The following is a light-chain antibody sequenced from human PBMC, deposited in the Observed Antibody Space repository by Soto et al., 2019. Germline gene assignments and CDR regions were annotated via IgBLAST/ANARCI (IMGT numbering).Light chain of an antibody. CDR2: HAS. J-gene: IGKJ1*01. Sequence: DIQMTQSPSTLSASVGDRVTITCRASQSISSWLAWYQQKPGKAPKLLIYHASSLESGVPSRFSGSGSGTEFPLTISSLQPDDFATYYCQQYNSYSSWTFGQGTKVEIK. V-gene: IGKV1-5*01. CDR3: QQYNSYSSWT. CDR1: QSISSW.